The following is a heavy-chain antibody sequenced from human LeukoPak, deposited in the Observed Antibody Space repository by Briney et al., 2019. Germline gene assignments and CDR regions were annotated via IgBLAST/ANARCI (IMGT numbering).Heavy chain of an antibody. J-gene: IGHJ4*02. CDR1: GGSISSSSYY. V-gene: IGHV4-39*01. CDR3: ARWLSGAVNFDV. D-gene: IGHD3-22*01. CDR2: IYYSGST. Sequence: SETLSLTCTVSGGSISSSSYYWGWIRQPPGKGLEWIGSIYYSGSTYYNPSLKSRVTISVDTSKNQFSLKLSSVTAADTAVYYCARWLSGAVNFDVWGPGTLVTVSS.